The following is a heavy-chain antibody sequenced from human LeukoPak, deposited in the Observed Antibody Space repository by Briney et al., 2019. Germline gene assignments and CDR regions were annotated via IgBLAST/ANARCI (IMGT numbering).Heavy chain of an antibody. Sequence: GGSLRLSCAASGFTFSNYWMNWVRQPPGKGLEWVSSIFPSGGEIHYADSVRGRFTISRDNSKSTLSLQMNSLRVEDTAIYYCATYRQVLLPFESWGQGTLVTVSS. CDR3: ATYRQVLLPFES. CDR1: GFTFSNYW. D-gene: IGHD2-8*02. V-gene: IGHV3-23*01. J-gene: IGHJ4*02. CDR2: IFPSGGEI.